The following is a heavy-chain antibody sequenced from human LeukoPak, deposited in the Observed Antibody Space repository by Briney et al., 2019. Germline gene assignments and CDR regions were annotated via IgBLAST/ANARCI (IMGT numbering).Heavy chain of an antibody. D-gene: IGHD4-17*01. CDR2: ISGSGSTI. V-gene: IGHV3-48*03. J-gene: IGHJ4*02. Sequence: GGSLRLSCAASGFIFSSYEMNWVRQAPGKGLEWVSYISGSGSTIYYADSVKGRFTISRDKSKNTLYLQMNSLRAEDTAVYYCAKDTVTPFDFDYWGQGTLVTVSS. CDR3: AKDTVTPFDFDY. CDR1: GFIFSSYE.